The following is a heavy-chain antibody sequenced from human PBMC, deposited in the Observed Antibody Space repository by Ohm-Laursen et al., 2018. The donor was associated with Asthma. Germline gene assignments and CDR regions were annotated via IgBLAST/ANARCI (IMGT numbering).Heavy chain of an antibody. CDR1: GFTFSSYW. J-gene: IGHJ6*02. CDR3: AKGGSSSWYEMDA. V-gene: IGHV3-23*01. D-gene: IGHD6-13*01. Sequence: SLRLSCTASGFTFSSYWISWVRQAPGKGLEWVSTISDSGGSTYYADSVKGRFTISRDNSKNTLYLQMNSLRAEDTAVYYCAKGGSSSWYEMDAWGQGTTVTVSS. CDR2: ISDSGGST.